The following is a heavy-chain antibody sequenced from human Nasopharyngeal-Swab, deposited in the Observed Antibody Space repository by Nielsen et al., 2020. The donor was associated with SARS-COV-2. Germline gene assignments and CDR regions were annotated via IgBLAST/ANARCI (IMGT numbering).Heavy chain of an antibody. Sequence: ASVKVSCKASGYTFTSYYLHWVRQAPGQGLDWMGIINPTDGTTSYAQKFEGRVTMTRVTSTSTVYMELNRLRSEYTAVYYCARVLPVRISGTSGMDVWGQGTTVTVSS. J-gene: IGHJ6*02. D-gene: IGHD6-13*01. CDR3: ARVLPVRISGTSGMDV. CDR2: INPTDGTT. CDR1: GYTFTSYY. V-gene: IGHV1-46*01.